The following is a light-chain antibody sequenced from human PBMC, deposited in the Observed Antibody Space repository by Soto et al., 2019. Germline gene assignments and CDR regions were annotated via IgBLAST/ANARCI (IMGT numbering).Light chain of an antibody. J-gene: IGKJ4*01. CDR1: QSVSRY. CDR3: QQRFSWPPT. CDR2: DTS. Sequence: EIGLTQSPATLSLSPGDRATLSCRASQSVSRYLDWYQQKPGQAPRLLIHDTSTRATGVPDTFSGSGSGTEFTLTISSLEPEDSAMYYCQQRFSWPPTFGGGTHVEIK. V-gene: IGKV3-11*01.